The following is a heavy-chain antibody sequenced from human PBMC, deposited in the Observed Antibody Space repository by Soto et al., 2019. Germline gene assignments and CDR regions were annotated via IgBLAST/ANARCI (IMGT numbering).Heavy chain of an antibody. CDR3: AKPWVPSITDRRPRFDY. D-gene: IGHD6-6*01. CDR1: EFTFSTYA. V-gene: IGHV3-23*01. Sequence: GGSLRLSCAASEFTFSTYAMTWVRQAPGRGLQWVATISDSGDLTYYADSVKGRFTISRDNSRNALYLQMSHLRAEDTALYYWAKPWVPSITDRRPRFDYWGRGTLVTVSS. CDR2: ISDSGDLT. J-gene: IGHJ4*02.